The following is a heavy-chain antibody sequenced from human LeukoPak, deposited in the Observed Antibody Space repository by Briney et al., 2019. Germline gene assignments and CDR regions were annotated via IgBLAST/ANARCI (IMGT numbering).Heavy chain of an antibody. V-gene: IGHV3-21*01. CDR3: GRAFPPLRTAAAGDY. Sequence: GGSLRLSCTASGFTFSDCDMNWFRQAPGKGLEWVSSISYRTSHIYYADSVKGRFTISRDNAKNTLYLQMDSLRAEDTAVYFCGRAFPPLRTAAAGDYWGQGTLVTVSS. CDR2: ISYRTSHI. D-gene: IGHD6-13*01. CDR1: GFTFSDCD. J-gene: IGHJ4*02.